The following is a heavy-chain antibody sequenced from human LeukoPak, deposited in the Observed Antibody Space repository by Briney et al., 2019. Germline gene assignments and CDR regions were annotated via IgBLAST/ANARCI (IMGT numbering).Heavy chain of an antibody. CDR1: GFTFSSYG. CDR2: IRYDGSNK. CDR3: ASYLDYGDYVLLGHYYGMDV. J-gene: IGHJ6*02. Sequence: GGSLRLSCAASGFTFSSYGMHWVRQAPGKGLEWVAFIRYDGSNKYYADSVKGRFTISRDNSKNTLYLQTNSLRAEDTAVYYCASYLDYGDYVLLGHYYGMDVWGQGTTATVSS. V-gene: IGHV3-30*02. D-gene: IGHD4-17*01.